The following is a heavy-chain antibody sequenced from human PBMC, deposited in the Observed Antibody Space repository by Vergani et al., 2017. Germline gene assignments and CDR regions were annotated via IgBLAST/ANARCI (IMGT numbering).Heavy chain of an antibody. CDR2: ISSSGSTI. J-gene: IGHJ4*02. Sequence: EVQLVESGGGFVQPGGSLRLSCAASGFTFSSYEMNWVRQAPGKGLEWVSYISSSGSTIYYADSVKGRFTISRDNPKNSLYLQMNSLRAEDTAVYYCARDSLIAVAGDFDYWGQGTLVTVSS. V-gene: IGHV3-48*03. D-gene: IGHD6-19*01. CDR3: ARDSLIAVAGDFDY. CDR1: GFTFSSYE.